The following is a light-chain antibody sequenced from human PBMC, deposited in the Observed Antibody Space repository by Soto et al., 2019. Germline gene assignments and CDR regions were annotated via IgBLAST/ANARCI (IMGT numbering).Light chain of an antibody. Sequence: QPVLTQSPSASASLGASVKLTCTLSSGHNTYSIAWHQQQPEKGPRFLMKLKSDGSHSRGDGIPDRFSGSSSGAERYLTISSLQSEDEADYYCQTRATGIQVFGGGTKLTVL. V-gene: IGLV4-69*01. CDR1: SGHNTYS. CDR2: LKSDGSH. CDR3: QTRATGIQV. J-gene: IGLJ2*01.